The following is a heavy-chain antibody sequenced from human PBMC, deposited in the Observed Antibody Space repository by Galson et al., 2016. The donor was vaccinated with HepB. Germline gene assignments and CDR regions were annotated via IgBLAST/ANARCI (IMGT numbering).Heavy chain of an antibody. D-gene: IGHD1-26*01. V-gene: IGHV3-30-3*01. CDR1: GFTFSIYA. J-gene: IGHJ4*02. CDR3: AKDGILGTTTQSKGMDV. Sequence: SLRLSCAASGFTFSIYAMHWVRQAPGKGLEWVALIPYDGSSQYYADSVRGRFTISRDNSKNTLCLQMDSLRPEDTAVYYCAKDGILGTTTQSKGMDVWGQGTLVTVSS. CDR2: IPYDGSSQ.